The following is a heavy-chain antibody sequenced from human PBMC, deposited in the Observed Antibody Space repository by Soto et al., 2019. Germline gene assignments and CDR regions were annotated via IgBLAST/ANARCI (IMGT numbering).Heavy chain of an antibody. D-gene: IGHD6-13*01. Sequence: LRLSCAASEFTFSTYAMSWVRQAPGKGLEWVSAISGSGGSTYYADSVKGRFTISRDTSKNTLYLQMNSLRAEDTALYYCAKSYSSNWYDYFDYWGQGTLVTVS. V-gene: IGHV3-23*01. CDR1: EFTFSTYA. J-gene: IGHJ4*02. CDR2: ISGSGGST. CDR3: AKSYSSNWYDYFDY.